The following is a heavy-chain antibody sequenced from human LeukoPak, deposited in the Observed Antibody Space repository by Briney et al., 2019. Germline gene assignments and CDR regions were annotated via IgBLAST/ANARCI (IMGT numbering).Heavy chain of an antibody. CDR1: GFTFSSYG. Sequence: GGSLRLSCAAPGFTFSSYGMHWVRQAPGKGLEWVAVISYDGSNKYYADSVKGRFTISRDNSKNTLYLQMNSLRAEDTAVYYCAKETISYGMDVWGQGTTVTVSS. CDR3: AKETISYGMDV. D-gene: IGHD5-24*01. CDR2: ISYDGSNK. V-gene: IGHV3-30*18. J-gene: IGHJ6*02.